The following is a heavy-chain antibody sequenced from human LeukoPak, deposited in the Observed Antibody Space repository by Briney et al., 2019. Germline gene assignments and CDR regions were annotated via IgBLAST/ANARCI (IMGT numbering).Heavy chain of an antibody. V-gene: IGHV1-69*13. CDR3: ARDGSIAVAGTNLAY. Sequence: GASVKVSCKASGGTFSSYAISWVRQAPGQGLEWMGGIIPIFGTANYAQKFQGRVTITADESTSTAYMELSSLRSEDTAVYYCARDGSIAVAGTNLAYWGQGTLVTVSS. J-gene: IGHJ4*02. CDR1: GGTFSSYA. D-gene: IGHD6-19*01. CDR2: IIPIFGTA.